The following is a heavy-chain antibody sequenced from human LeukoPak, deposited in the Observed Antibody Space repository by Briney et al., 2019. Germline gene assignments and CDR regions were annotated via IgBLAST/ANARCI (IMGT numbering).Heavy chain of an antibody. CDR1: GFTFKNYA. CDR2: ISGSGGST. Sequence: GGSLRLSCAASGFTFKNYAMNWVRQSPGKGLEWVSAISGSGGSTYYADSVKGRFTISRDNSKNTLYLQMNSLRAEDTAVYYCAKDLIFGVDYYYYGMDVWGQGTTVTVSS. J-gene: IGHJ6*02. CDR3: AKDLIFGVDYYYYGMDV. D-gene: IGHD3-3*01. V-gene: IGHV3-23*01.